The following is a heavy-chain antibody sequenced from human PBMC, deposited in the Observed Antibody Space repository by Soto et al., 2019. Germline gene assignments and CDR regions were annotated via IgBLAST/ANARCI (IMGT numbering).Heavy chain of an antibody. Sequence: EVQQAKSGGGLAQPGGSLRLSCAASGFTLSGYAMDWIRQAPGKGLEYVSGISSNGVGTYYANSVQGRFTNSRDNSKNTVYLQMGSLRPEDMAVYYCARRARPDFYYMDVWGKGTTVTVSS. CDR1: GFTLSGYA. D-gene: IGHD6-6*01. J-gene: IGHJ6*03. V-gene: IGHV3-64*01. CDR3: ARRARPDFYYMDV. CDR2: ISSNGVGT.